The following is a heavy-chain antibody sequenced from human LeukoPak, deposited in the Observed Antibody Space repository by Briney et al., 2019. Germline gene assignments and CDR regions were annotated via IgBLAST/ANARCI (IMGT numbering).Heavy chain of an antibody. J-gene: IGHJ1*01. V-gene: IGHV1-18*01. D-gene: IGHD6-13*01. CDR3: VRDNRAAAGSQFQH. CDR2: ISAYNGNT. CDR1: GYTFTSYG. Sequence: ASVKVSCKASGYTFTSYGISWVRQAPGQGLEWMGWISAYNGNTNYAQKLQGRVTMTTDTSTSTAYMELRSLRSDDTAVYYCVRDNRAAAGSQFQHWGQGTLVTVSS.